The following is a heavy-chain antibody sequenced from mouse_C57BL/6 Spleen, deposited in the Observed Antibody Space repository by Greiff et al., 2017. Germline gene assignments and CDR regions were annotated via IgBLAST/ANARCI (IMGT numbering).Heavy chain of an antibody. Sequence: EVKLVESGGGLVKPGGSLKLSCAASGFTFSDYGMHWVRQAPEKGLVWVAYISSGSGTNYYDATVKGRFTSSRNNAKNTLCLQMTILRSEYTAIYYCSTKGSDDYWGQGTTLTVSS. CDR2: ISSGSGTN. CDR1: GFTFSDYG. CDR3: STKGSDDY. J-gene: IGHJ2*01. V-gene: IGHV5-17*01.